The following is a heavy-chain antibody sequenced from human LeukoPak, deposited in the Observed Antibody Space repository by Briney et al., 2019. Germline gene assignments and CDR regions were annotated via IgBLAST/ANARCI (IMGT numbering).Heavy chain of an antibody. D-gene: IGHD4-17*01. J-gene: IGHJ4*02. CDR1: GYIFTDYA. CDR3: ARARWTSTVTTYYLDF. CDR2: INASNGKT. Sequence: ASVKVSCKASGYIFTDYAIQWVRQAPGQGLEWMGWINASNGKTKYSQKFQGRATITRDTSASTAYMELSGLRSDDTAVYYCARARWTSTVTTYYLDFWGQGTLVTVSS. V-gene: IGHV1-3*01.